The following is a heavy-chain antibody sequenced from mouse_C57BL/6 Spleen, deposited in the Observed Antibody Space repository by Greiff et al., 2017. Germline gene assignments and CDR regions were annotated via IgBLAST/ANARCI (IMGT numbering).Heavy chain of an antibody. CDR2: INPSNGGT. Sequence: QVHVKQSGTELVKPGASVKLSCKASGYTFTSYWMHWVKQRPGQGLEWIGNINPSNGGTNYNEKFKSKATLTVDKSSSTAYMQLSSLTSEDSAVYYCARRTGTGYFDVWGTGTTVTVSS. J-gene: IGHJ1*03. D-gene: IGHD4-1*01. V-gene: IGHV1-53*01. CDR1: GYTFTSYW. CDR3: ARRTGTGYFDV.